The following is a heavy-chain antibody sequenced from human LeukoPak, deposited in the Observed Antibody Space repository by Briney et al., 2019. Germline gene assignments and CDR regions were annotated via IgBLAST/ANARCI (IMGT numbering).Heavy chain of an antibody. CDR1: GGTFSSYA. CDR2: IIPIFGTA. D-gene: IGHD3-3*01. J-gene: IGHJ3*02. Sequence: ASVKVSCKASGGTFSSYAISWVRQAPGQGLEWMGGIIPIFGTANYAQKFQGRVTITTDESTSTAYMELSSLRSEDTAVYYCSVNEWFEPQNAFDIWGQGTMVTVSS. V-gene: IGHV1-69*05. CDR3: SVNEWFEPQNAFDI.